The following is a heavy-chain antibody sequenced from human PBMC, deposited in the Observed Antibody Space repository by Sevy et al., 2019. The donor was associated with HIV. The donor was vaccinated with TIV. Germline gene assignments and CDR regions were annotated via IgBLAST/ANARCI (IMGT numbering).Heavy chain of an antibody. Sequence: GGSLRLSCTTSGFTFGDYAMNWVRQTPGKGLEWVAFIKSKAQGGTIDHAASVKGRFTISRDDSKSIAYLEMNNLKIEDSAVYYCTRGGGGQSIFDYWGQGPLVTVSS. D-gene: IGHD2-15*01. CDR2: IKSKAQGGTI. J-gene: IGHJ4*02. CDR3: TRGGGGQSIFDY. V-gene: IGHV3-49*04. CDR1: GFTFGDYA.